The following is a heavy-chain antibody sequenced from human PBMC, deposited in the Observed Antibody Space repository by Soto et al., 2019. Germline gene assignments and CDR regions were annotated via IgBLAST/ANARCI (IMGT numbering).Heavy chain of an antibody. CDR3: ARGRIVVAGSSAYYGMDV. V-gene: IGHV1-69*01. Sequence: QVQVVQSGAEVKGPGSSVKVSCKASGGTLSNTAFSWVRQAPGQGLEWMGGIIPVFGMVNYAHNFQGRVMINADESMGTTYLELSSLRSEDTAVYYCARGRIVVAGSSAYYGMDVWGQGTTVTVSS. CDR2: IIPVFGMV. D-gene: IGHD6-19*01. CDR1: GGTLSNTA. J-gene: IGHJ6*02.